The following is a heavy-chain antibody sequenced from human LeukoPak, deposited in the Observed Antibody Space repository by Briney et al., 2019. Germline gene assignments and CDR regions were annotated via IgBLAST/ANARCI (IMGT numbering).Heavy chain of an antibody. Sequence: GGSLRLSCAASGFTFSSYSMNWVRQAPGKGLEWVSFISSSGVLIYYADSVKGRFTISRDNAKNSLYLQMNSLRVEDTAVYYCARVSGSGWHFDYWGQGSLVTVSS. CDR1: GFTFSSYS. J-gene: IGHJ4*02. V-gene: IGHV3-48*04. CDR3: ARVSGSGWHFDY. CDR2: ISSSGVLI. D-gene: IGHD6-19*01.